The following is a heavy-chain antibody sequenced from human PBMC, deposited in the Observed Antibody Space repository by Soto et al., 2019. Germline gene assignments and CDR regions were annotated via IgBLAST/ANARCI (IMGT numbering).Heavy chain of an antibody. CDR3: ARTFDYSGMDV. CDR1: GYSIASGYD. Sequence: SETLSLTCAVSGYSIASGYDWAWIRQSPGKGLEWIGSIYHAVSVYYNRSINSPAAVSHDTSKNHSSLKLTSVPAADTAVYYCARTFDYSGMDVWGQGTTVTVSS. J-gene: IGHJ6*02. CDR2: IYHAVSV. V-gene: IGHV4-38-2*01.